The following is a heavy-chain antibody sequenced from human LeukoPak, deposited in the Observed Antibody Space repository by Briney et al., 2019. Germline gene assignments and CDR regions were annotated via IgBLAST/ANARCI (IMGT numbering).Heavy chain of an antibody. Sequence: SETLSLTCAVYGGSFSGYYWSWIRQPPGKGLEWIGEINHSGSTNYNPSLKSRVTMSVDTSKNQFSLKLSSVTAADTAVYYCARDVLYCSSTSCYEDAFDIWGQGTMVTVSS. CDR2: INHSGST. J-gene: IGHJ3*02. D-gene: IGHD2-2*01. V-gene: IGHV4-34*01. CDR3: ARDVLYCSSTSCYEDAFDI. CDR1: GGSFSGYY.